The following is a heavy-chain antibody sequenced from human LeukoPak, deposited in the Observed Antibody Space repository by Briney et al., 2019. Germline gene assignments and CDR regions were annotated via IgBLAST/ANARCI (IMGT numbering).Heavy chain of an antibody. J-gene: IGHJ3*02. CDR3: AILPVVIITYGAFDI. Sequence: SETLSLTCTVSGGSISSSSYYWGWIRQPPGKGLEWIGSIYYSGSTYYNPSLKSRVTMSVDTSKNQFSLKLSSVTAADTAVYYCAILPVVIITYGAFDIWGQGTMVIVSS. D-gene: IGHD3-22*01. CDR1: GGSISSSSYY. V-gene: IGHV4-39*01. CDR2: IYYSGST.